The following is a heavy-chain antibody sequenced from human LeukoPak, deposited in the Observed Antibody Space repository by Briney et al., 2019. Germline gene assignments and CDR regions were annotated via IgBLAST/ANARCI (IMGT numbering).Heavy chain of an antibody. CDR1: GGSISSYY. V-gene: IGHV4-39*01. CDR3: ARILGYSYIMNWFDP. Sequence: SSETLSLTCTVSGGSISSYYWSWIRQPPGKGLEWIGSIYYSGSTYYNPSLKSRVTISVDTSKNQFSLKLSSVTAADTAVYYCARILGYSYIMNWFDPWGQGTLVTVSS. J-gene: IGHJ5*02. CDR2: IYYSGST. D-gene: IGHD5-18*01.